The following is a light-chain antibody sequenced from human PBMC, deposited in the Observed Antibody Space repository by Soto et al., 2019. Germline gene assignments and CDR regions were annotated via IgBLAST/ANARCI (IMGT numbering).Light chain of an antibody. J-gene: IGKJ2*01. CDR1: QSVSSY. CDR2: DAS. CDR3: QQRSNWPRT. Sequence: EIVLTQSPATLSLSPGARATLSCRASQSVSSYLAWYQQKPGQAPRLLIYDASNRSTGIPARFSGSGSGTDFTLTISSLEPEDFAVYYCQQRSNWPRTFGQGPKLEIK. V-gene: IGKV3-11*01.